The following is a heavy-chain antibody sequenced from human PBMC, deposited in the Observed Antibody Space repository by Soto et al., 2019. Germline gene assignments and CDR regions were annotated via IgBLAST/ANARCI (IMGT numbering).Heavy chain of an antibody. J-gene: IGHJ6*02. CDR1: GGSISSSTYY. D-gene: IGHD6-13*01. Sequence: SETLSLTCTVSGGSISSSTYYWGWIRQPPGKGLEWIASIYYSGRTHYNPSLESRVTISVDTSKNQFSLRLSSVTAADTAVYYCARGYIAAAGPYGMDVWGQGTTVTVSS. CDR2: IYYSGRT. V-gene: IGHV4-39*01. CDR3: ARGYIAAAGPYGMDV.